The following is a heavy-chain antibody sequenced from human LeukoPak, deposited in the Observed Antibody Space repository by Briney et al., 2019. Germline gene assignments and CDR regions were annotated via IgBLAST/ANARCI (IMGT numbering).Heavy chain of an antibody. V-gene: IGHV3-33*06. Sequence: PGGSLRLSCAASGFTFSSYGMHWVRQAPGKGLEWVAVIWYVGSNKYYADSVTGRFTISRDTSKNTLYLQMTRLRAEHTSVSCCAKEDGDYACDYWGQGTLVTVSS. D-gene: IGHD4-17*01. CDR2: IWYVGSNK. CDR3: AKEDGDYACDY. CDR1: GFTFSSYG. J-gene: IGHJ4*02.